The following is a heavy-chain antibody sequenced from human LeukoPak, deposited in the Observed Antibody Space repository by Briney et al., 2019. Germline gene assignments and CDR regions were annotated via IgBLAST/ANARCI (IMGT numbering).Heavy chain of an antibody. D-gene: IGHD2-15*01. CDR1: GGSISNYY. CDR3: ARSVEGYCRGGSCYYYSYYMDV. J-gene: IGHJ6*03. CDR2: IYYSGST. Sequence: SETLSLTCTVSGGSISNYYWGWIRQPPGKGLEWIGYIYYSGSTNYNPSLKSRVTISVDSSKNQFSLRLSSVTAADTALYYCARSVEGYCRGGSCYYYSYYMDVWGKGTTVTVSS. V-gene: IGHV4-59*01.